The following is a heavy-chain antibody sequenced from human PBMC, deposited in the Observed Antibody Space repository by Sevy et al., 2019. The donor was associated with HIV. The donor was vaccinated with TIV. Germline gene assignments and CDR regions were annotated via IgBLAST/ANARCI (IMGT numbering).Heavy chain of an antibody. V-gene: IGHV3-9*01. Sequence: GGSLRLSCAASGFPFNDHAMHWVRQVPGKGLEWVSGISWNSRNIGYADSVKGRFTISRDNAMHFVFLEMNSLRTEDTAFYYCAKDINRGCDGVNCYSYYYYFYGLDVWGQGTTVTVSS. CDR3: AKDINRGCDGVNCYSYYYYFYGLDV. CDR2: ISWNSRNI. J-gene: IGHJ6*02. D-gene: IGHD2-21*01. CDR1: GFPFNDHA.